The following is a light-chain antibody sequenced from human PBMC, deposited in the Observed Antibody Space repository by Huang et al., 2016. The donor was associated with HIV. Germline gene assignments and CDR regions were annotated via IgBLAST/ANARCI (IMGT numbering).Light chain of an antibody. V-gene: IGKV3-20*01. J-gene: IGKJ1*01. Sequence: IVLTQSPGTLSLSPGERATLSCRASQSVSSGYLAWYQQKPGRAPRRLIYGASSRAAGIPGGFSGGGAGTDFALTISRLEPEDVGVYDCQQYGSSPWTFGEGTKVEIK. CDR3: QQYGSSPWT. CDR1: QSVSSGY. CDR2: GAS.